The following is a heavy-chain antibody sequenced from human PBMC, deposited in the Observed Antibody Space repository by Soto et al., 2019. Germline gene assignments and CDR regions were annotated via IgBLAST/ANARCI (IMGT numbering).Heavy chain of an antibody. J-gene: IGHJ6*02. CDR3: ARGLGTTVRYYYYGMDV. CDR1: GGSISSYY. Sequence: PWETLSLTCTVSGGSISSYYWSWIRQPPGNGLEWIGYIYYSGSTYYNPSLKSRVTISVDTSKNQFSLKLSSVTAADTAVYYCARGLGTTVRYYYYGMDVWGQGTTVTVSS. D-gene: IGHD4-17*01. V-gene: IGHV4-59*08. CDR2: IYYSGST.